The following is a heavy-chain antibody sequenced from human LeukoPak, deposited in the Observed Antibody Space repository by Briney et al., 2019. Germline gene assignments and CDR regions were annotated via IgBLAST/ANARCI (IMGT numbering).Heavy chain of an antibody. J-gene: IGHJ5*02. CDR3: ASGRERDENLFDP. CDR1: GYTFTYRY. V-gene: IGHV1-45*02. CDR2: ITPFNGNT. Sequence: ASVKVSCKASGYTFTYRYLHWVRQAPGQALEWVGWITPFNGNTNYAQKFQDRVTITRDRSMSTAYMELSSLRSEGTATYYCASGRERDENLFDPWGQGTLVTVSS. D-gene: IGHD6-25*01.